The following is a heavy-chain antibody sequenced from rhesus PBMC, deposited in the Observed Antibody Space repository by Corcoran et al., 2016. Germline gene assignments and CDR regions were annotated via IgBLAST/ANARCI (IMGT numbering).Heavy chain of an antibody. CDR3: ARLGEDDYGYYYTSFDY. CDR2: INGNSGST. D-gene: IGHD3-9*01. CDR1: GGSFSSYW. V-gene: IGHV4-80*01. J-gene: IGHJ4*01. Sequence: QVQLQESGPGLVKPSETLSLTCAVSGGSFSSYWWSWVRQPPGKGLECIGEINGNSGSTNYNPSLKSRVTISKDASKNQFSLKLSSVTAADTAVYYCARLGEDDYGYYYTSFDYWGQGVLVTVSS.